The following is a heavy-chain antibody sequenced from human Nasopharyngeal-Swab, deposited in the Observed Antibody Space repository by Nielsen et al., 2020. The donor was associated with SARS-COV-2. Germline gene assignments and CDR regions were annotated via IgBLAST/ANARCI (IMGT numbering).Heavy chain of an antibody. CDR1: GFTFINAW. CDR3: TTDHGVTLY. D-gene: IGHD4-17*01. J-gene: IGHJ4*02. Sequence: GESLKLSCASSGFTFINAWMNWVRQAPGKGPEWFGRIKSKTDCGTTDYAAPVKGRYTISREDSKNTLYLQMNSLKTEETAVYYCTTDHGVTLYWVQGTLVTVSS. CDR2: IKSKTDCGTT. V-gene: IGHV3-15*07.